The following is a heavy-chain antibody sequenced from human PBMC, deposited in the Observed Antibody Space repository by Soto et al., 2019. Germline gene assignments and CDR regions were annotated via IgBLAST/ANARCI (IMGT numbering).Heavy chain of an antibody. D-gene: IGHD6-6*01. CDR3: ASPNVEFSSSSAFDI. CDR2: ISYDGSNK. CDR1: GFTFSSYG. V-gene: IGHV3-30*03. J-gene: IGHJ3*02. Sequence: GGSLRLSCAASGFTFSSYGMHWVRQAPGKGLEWVAVISYDGSNKYYADSVKGRFTISRDNSKNTLYLQMNSLRAEDTAVYYCASPNVEFSSSSAFDIWGQGTMVTVSS.